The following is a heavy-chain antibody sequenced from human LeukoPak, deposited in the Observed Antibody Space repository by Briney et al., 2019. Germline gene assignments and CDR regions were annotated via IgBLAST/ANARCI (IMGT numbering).Heavy chain of an antibody. V-gene: IGHV1-46*01. Sequence: ASVKVSCKASGYTFTNYYMHWVRQAPGQGLEWMGIINPSGGSTTYAQMFQGRVTMTEDTSTDTAYMELSSLRSEDTAVYYCATGVATIDKNYYYGMDVWGQGTTVTVSS. J-gene: IGHJ6*02. CDR3: ATGVATIDKNYYYGMDV. D-gene: IGHD5-12*01. CDR1: GYTFTNYY. CDR2: INPSGGST.